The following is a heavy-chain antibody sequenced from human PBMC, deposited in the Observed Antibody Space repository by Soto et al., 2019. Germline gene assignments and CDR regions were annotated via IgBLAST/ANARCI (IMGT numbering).Heavy chain of an antibody. CDR3: AIGTPTHYYSSDMDV. CDR1: GYTFTSYG. J-gene: IGHJ6*03. CDR2: ISAYNGNT. V-gene: IGHV1-18*01. D-gene: IGHD1-1*01. Sequence: ASVKVSCKASGYTFTSYGISWVRQAAGQGLEWMGWISAYNGNTNYAQKLQGRVTMTTDTSTSTAYMELRSLRSDDTAVYYCAIGTPTHYYSSDMDVWGKGTTLTVSS.